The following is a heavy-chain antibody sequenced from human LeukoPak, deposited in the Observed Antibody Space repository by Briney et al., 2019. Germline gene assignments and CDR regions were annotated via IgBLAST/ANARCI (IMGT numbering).Heavy chain of an antibody. CDR1: GGSISSGGYY. CDR2: IYHSGST. D-gene: IGHD3-22*01. J-gene: IGHJ4*02. V-gene: IGHV4-30-2*01. CDR3: ARAHGYPLNKKASNDYFDY. Sequence: SETLSLTCTVSGGSISSGGYYWSWIRQPPGKGLEWIGYIYHSGSTYYNPSLKSRVTISVDRSKNQFSLKLSSVTAADTAVYYCARAHGYPLNKKASNDYFDYWGQGTLVTVSS.